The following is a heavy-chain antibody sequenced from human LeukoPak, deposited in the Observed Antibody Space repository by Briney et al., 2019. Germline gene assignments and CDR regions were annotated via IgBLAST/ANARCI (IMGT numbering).Heavy chain of an antibody. CDR2: ISSGSGYI. D-gene: IGHD3-10*01. CDR1: GFTFSSYS. J-gene: IGHJ4*02. V-gene: IGHV3-21*01. CDR3: ARDGLGIDY. Sequence: PGGSLRLSCAASGFTFSSYSMNWVRQAPGKGLEWVSSISSGSGYIHYADSVKGRFTISRDNAKKSLYLQMNGLRAEDTAVYYCARDGLGIDYWGQGTLVTVSS.